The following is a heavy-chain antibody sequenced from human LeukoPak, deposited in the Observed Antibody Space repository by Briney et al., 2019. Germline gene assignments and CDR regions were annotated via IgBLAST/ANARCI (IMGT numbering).Heavy chain of an antibody. J-gene: IGHJ4*02. V-gene: IGHV3-30*18. CDR3: AKVADYYDSSGRFTYYFDY. CDR2: LSYDGTFK. Sequence: PGGSLRLSCAASGFNFSSFGMHWVRQAPGKGLEWVAVLSYDGTFKYYAASVKGRFTISRDNSRDTLYLQMNSLRAEDTAVYYCAKVADYYDSSGRFTYYFDYWGQGTLVTVSS. D-gene: IGHD3-22*01. CDR1: GFNFSSFG.